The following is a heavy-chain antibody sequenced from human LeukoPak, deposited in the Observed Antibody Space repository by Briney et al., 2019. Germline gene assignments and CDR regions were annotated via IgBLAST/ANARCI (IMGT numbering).Heavy chain of an antibody. CDR1: GFTFSSYV. Sequence: GGSLRLSCAASGFTFSSYVMHWVRQAPGRGLEWVSSISGSSSYIYYADSVKGRFTISRDNARNSLYLQMDSLRAEDTAVYYCARVVWGQLTYFFDYWGQGTLVTVSS. CDR3: ARVVWGQLTYFFDY. V-gene: IGHV3-21*01. J-gene: IGHJ4*02. CDR2: ISGSSSYI. D-gene: IGHD3-16*01.